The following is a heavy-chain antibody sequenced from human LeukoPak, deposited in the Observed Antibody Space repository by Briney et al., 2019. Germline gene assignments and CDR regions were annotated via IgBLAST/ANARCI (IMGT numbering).Heavy chain of an antibody. D-gene: IGHD2-2*01. CDR3: ARVLGVVPAAIDY. CDR1: GFTFSDYY. J-gene: IGHJ4*02. Sequence: LRLSCAASGFTFSDYYMSWIRQHPGKGLEWIGYIYYSGSTYYNPSLKSRVTISVDTSKNQFSLKLSSVTAADTAVYYCARVLGVVPAAIDYWGQGTLVTVSS. CDR2: IYYSGST. V-gene: IGHV4-31*02.